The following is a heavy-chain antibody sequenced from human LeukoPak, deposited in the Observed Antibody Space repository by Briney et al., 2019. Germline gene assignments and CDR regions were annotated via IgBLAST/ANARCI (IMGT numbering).Heavy chain of an antibody. CDR2: IIPIFGTA. CDR3: ARAERPTIVVVPAAMNV. Sequence: ASVKVSCKASGGTFSSYAISWVRQAPGQGLEWMGGIIPIFGTANYAQKFQGRVTITTDESTSTAYMELSSLRSEDTAVYYSARAERPTIVVVPAAMNVWGQGTLVTVSS. D-gene: IGHD2-2*01. V-gene: IGHV1-69*05. CDR1: GGTFSSYA. J-gene: IGHJ4*02.